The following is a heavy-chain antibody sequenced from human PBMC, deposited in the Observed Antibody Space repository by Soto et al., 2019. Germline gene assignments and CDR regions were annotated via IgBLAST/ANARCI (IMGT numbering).Heavy chain of an antibody. CDR3: ARDPPTIASAGREDY. J-gene: IGHJ4*02. V-gene: IGHV1-18*01. Sequence: QVQLVQSGAEVKKPGASVKVSCKASGYTFTSYGISWVRQAPGQGLEWMGWISAYNGNTNYAQKLQGRVTMTTDTSTSTAYMELRSLRSDDPSVYYCARDPPTIASAGREDYWGQGTLVTVSS. CDR2: ISAYNGNT. CDR1: GYTFTSYG. D-gene: IGHD6-13*01.